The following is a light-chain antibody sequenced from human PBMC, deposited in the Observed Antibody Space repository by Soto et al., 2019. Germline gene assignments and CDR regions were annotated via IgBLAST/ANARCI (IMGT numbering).Light chain of an antibody. CDR1: QSVSSTS. J-gene: IGKJ4*01. V-gene: IGKV3D-20*02. CDR2: GAS. CDR3: QQRSNWPLT. Sequence: VVLTQSPGTLSLSPGERATLSCRASQSVSSTSLAWYQQKPGQAPRLLIYGASSRATGIADRFSGSGSGTDFTLTISRLEPEDFAVYYCQQRSNWPLTFGGGTKVDIK.